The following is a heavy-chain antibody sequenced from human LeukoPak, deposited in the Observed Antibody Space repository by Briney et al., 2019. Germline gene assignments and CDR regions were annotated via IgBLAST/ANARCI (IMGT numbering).Heavy chain of an antibody. CDR2: FDPEDGET. CDR1: GYTLTELS. CDR3: ATGGGGYNYGAFDI. D-gene: IGHD5-24*01. J-gene: IGHJ3*02. V-gene: IGHV1-24*01. Sequence: GASVKVSCKVSGYTLTELSMHWVRQAPGKGLGWMGGFDPEDGETIYAQKFQGRVTMTEDTSTDTAYMELSSLRSEDTAVYYCATGGGGYNYGAFDIWGQGTMVTVSS.